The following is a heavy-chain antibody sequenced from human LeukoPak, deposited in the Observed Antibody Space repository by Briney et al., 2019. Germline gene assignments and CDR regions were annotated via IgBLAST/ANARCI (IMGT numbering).Heavy chain of an antibody. V-gene: IGHV3-49*04. CDR3: NRDRAVAGIFDY. CDR1: GFTFGDYA. CDR2: IRSKAYGGKT. J-gene: IGHJ4*02. Sequence: GRSLRLSRTASGFTFGDYAMSWVRQAPGKGLEWVGFIRSKAYGGKTEYAASVKGRFTISRADSKSIAYLQMNSVKTEDTAVYYCNRDRAVAGIFDYWGQGTLVTVSS. D-gene: IGHD6-19*01.